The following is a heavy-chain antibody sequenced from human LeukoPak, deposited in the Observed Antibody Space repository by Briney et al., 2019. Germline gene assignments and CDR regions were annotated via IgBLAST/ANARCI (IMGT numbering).Heavy chain of an antibody. CDR3: ARQVPGPYNYYGMDV. J-gene: IGHJ6*02. CDR2: IHYRRIA. CDR1: DDPISNTNFY. V-gene: IGHV4-39*01. Sequence: PSETLSLTCTVSDDPISNTNFYWAWIRQPPGKGLEWIGNIHYRRIASYTPSLRSRVTISVDTPKSQFSLRLTSVTAADTAVYYCARQVPGPYNYYGMDVWGQGTTVTVSS. D-gene: IGHD2-2*02.